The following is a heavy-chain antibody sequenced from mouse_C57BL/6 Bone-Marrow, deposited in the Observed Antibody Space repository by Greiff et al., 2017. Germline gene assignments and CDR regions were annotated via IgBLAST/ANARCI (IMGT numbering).Heavy chain of an antibody. CDR2: INPNNGGT. V-gene: IGHV1-18*01. Sequence: EVQLQQSGPELVKPGASVKIPCKASGYTFTDYNMDWVKQSHGKSLEWIGDINPNNGGTSYNQKFKGKATLTVDKSSSTAYMELRSLTSEDTAVYYCARRNDYLDYWGQGTTLTVSA. J-gene: IGHJ2*01. D-gene: IGHD2-3*01. CDR3: ARRNDYLDY. CDR1: GYTFTDYN.